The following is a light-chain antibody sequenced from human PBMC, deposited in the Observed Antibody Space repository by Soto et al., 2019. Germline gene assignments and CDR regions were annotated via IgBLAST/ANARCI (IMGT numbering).Light chain of an antibody. CDR2: DAS. CDR1: QSVSSY. J-gene: IGKJ1*01. Sequence: EIVLTQSPATLSLSPGERATLSCRASQSVSSYLAWYQQKPGQAPRLLLYDASNRATGIPARFSGSGSGTDFTLTINSLEPEDFAVYYCQQRSNSPWTFGQGTKVEIK. CDR3: QQRSNSPWT. V-gene: IGKV3-11*01.